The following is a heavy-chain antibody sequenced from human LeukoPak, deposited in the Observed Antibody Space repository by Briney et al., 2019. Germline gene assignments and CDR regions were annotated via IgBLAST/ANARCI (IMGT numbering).Heavy chain of an antibody. V-gene: IGHV3-48*01. CDR1: GFTFSSYS. CDR3: ARVAYSGSYSGY. CDR2: ISSSSSTI. D-gene: IGHD1-26*01. J-gene: IGHJ4*02. Sequence: PGGSLRLSRAASGFTFSSYSMNWVRQAPGKGLEWVSYISSSSSTIHYADSVKGRFTISRDNAKNSLYLQMNSLRAEDTAVYYCARVAYSGSYSGYWGQGTLVTVSS.